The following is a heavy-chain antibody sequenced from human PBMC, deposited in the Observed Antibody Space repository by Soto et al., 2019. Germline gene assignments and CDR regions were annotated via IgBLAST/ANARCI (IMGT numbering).Heavy chain of an antibody. J-gene: IGHJ4*02. V-gene: IGHV1-18*04. D-gene: IGHD3-3*01. Sequence: ASVKVSCKASGYTFTSYGISWVRQAPGQGLEWMGWISAYNGNTNYAQKLQGRVTMTTDTSTSTAYMELRSLRSDDTAVYYCARDQYYDFGSVPLGEDPGSYLDWGQGTLVTVSS. CDR3: ARDQYYDFGSVPLGEDPGSYLD. CDR2: ISAYNGNT. CDR1: GYTFTSYG.